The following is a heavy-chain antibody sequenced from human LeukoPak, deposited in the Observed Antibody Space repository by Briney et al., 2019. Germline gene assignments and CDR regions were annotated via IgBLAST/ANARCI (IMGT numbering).Heavy chain of an antibody. D-gene: IGHD3-10*01. CDR2: ISYDGSNK. CDR1: GFTFSSYG. Sequence: PGGSLRLSCAASGFTFSSYGMHWVRQAPGKGLEWVAVISYDGSNKYYADSVKGRFTISRYNSKNTLYLQMNSLRAEDTAVYYCAKDSLLPPITMVRGVMVDWGQGTLVTVSS. V-gene: IGHV3-30*18. J-gene: IGHJ4*02. CDR3: AKDSLLPPITMVRGVMVD.